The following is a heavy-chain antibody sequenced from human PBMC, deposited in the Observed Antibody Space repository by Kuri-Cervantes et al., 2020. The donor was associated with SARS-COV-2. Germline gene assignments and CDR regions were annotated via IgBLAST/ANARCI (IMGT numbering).Heavy chain of an antibody. CDR1: GGSIGSYY. CDR2: IYTSGST. D-gene: IGHD3-10*01. CDR3: ARDGVLLWFGELDV. J-gene: IGHJ6*04. V-gene: IGHV4-4*07. Sequence: SETLSLTCTVSGGSIGSYYWSWIRQPAGKGLEWIGRIYTSGSTNYNPSLKSRVTMSVDTSKNQFSLKLSSVTAADTAVYYCARDGVLLWFGELDVWGKGTTVTVSS.